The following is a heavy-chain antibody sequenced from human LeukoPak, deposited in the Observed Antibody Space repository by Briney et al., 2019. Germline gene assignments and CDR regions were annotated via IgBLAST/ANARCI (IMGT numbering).Heavy chain of an antibody. D-gene: IGHD3-3*01. J-gene: IGHJ6*03. CDR2: ISSSSSYI. Sequence: GGSLRLSCAASGFTFSSYSMNWVRQAPGKGLEWVSSISSSSSYIYYADPVKGRFTISRDNAKNSLYLQMNSLRAEDTAVYYCARDGRFLEWLSGYYMDVWGKGTTVTVSS. CDR3: ARDGRFLEWLSGYYMDV. CDR1: GFTFSSYS. V-gene: IGHV3-21*01.